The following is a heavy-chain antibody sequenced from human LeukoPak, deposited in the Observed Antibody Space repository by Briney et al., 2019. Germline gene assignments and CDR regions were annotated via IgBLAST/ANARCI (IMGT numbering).Heavy chain of an antibody. CDR3: ARIEYDFWSGYYTGFDY. V-gene: IGHV3-7*01. J-gene: IGHJ4*02. D-gene: IGHD3-3*01. CDR1: GFTFSSYW. Sequence: GGSLRLSCAASGFTFSSYWMHWVRQAPGKGLEWVANIKQDGSEKYYVDSVKGRFTISRDNAKNSLYLQMNSLRAEDTAVYYCARIEYDFWSGYYTGFDYWGQGTLVTVSS. CDR2: IKQDGSEK.